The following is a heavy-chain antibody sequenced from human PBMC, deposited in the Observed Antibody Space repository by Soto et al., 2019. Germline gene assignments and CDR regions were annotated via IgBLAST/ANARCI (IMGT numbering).Heavy chain of an antibody. CDR1: GVTFSSYA. J-gene: IGHJ6*02. D-gene: IGHD3-3*01. Sequence: PGGSLRLSCAASGVTFSSYAMSWVRQAPGKGLEWVSAISGSGGSTYYADSVKGRFTISRDNSKNTLYLQMNSLRAEDTAVYYCAKPPGAYYDFWSGYYYGMDVWGQGTTVTVSS. CDR3: AKPPGAYYDFWSGYYYGMDV. V-gene: IGHV3-23*01. CDR2: ISGSGGST.